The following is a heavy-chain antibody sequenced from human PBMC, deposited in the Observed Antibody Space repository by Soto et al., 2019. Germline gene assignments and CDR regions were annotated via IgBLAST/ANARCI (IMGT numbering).Heavy chain of an antibody. J-gene: IGHJ4*02. CDR1: GYTFTSYY. D-gene: IGHD1-26*01. CDR2: INPSGGST. CDR3: ARSTRRIVGATRITTFDY. Sequence: GASVKVSCKASGYTFTSYYMHWVRQAPGQGLEWMGIINPSGGSTSYAQKFQGRVTMTRDTSTSTVYMELSSLRSEDTAVYYCARSTRRIVGATRITTFDYWGQGTLVTVSS. V-gene: IGHV1-46*01.